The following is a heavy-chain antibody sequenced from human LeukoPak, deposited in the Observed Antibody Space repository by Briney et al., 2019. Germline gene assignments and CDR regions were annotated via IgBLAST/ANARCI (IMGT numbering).Heavy chain of an antibody. Sequence: PGGSLRLSCAASGFTFSTYAMGWVRQAPGKGLEWVSSINNSGGDTFYADSVKGRFTISRDNSKNTLYLQLYSLRAEDTAVYYCAKRPSYFDYWGQGTLVTVSS. CDR3: AKRPSYFDY. CDR1: GFTFSTYA. J-gene: IGHJ4*02. CDR2: INNSGGDT. V-gene: IGHV3-23*01.